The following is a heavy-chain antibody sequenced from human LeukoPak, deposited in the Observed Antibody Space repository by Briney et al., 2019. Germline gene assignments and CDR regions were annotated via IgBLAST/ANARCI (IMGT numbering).Heavy chain of an antibody. CDR3: ARGRDSSSSYPGY. V-gene: IGHV3-48*01. J-gene: IGHJ4*02. Sequence: GGSLRLSCAVSGFPFSSYSMTWVRQAPGKGLEWVSYISSTSSTVYYADSVKGRFTISRDNVKNSLYLQMNSLRAEDTAVYYCARGRDSSSSYPGYWGQGTLVTVSS. CDR2: ISSTSSTV. CDR1: GFPFSSYS. D-gene: IGHD6-6*01.